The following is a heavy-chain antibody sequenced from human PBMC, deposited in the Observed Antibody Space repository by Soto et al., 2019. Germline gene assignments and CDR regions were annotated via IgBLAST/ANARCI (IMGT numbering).Heavy chain of an antibody. CDR3: VRQGIGDLHGLVDG. Sequence: QVQLQQSGPGLVKPSETLSLTCTVSSGPSRSHNWGWIRQPPGGGLEWIGYIYHTGDTSYNPSLSSRVTISADTSPTHISLTLRSVTAADPAGYYCVRQGIGDLHGLVDGWGQGTRVSVSS. J-gene: IGHJ6*02. CDR2: IYHTGDT. V-gene: IGHV4-59*08. CDR1: SGPSRSHN. D-gene: IGHD3-10*01.